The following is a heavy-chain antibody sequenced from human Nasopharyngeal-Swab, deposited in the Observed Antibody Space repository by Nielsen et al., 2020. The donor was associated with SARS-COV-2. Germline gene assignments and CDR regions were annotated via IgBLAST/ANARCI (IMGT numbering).Heavy chain of an antibody. CDR2: ISASGGST. CDR3: ATHGSGRIGGMDV. Sequence: GESLKISCIASGFTFNIYAMAWVRRTPGRGLQWVSGISASGGSTSYTDSVKGRFAVSRDTSKNTLYLQMNSLRAEDTAVYYCATHGSGRIGGMDVWGQGTTVTVSS. J-gene: IGHJ6*02. V-gene: IGHV3-23*01. D-gene: IGHD3-10*01. CDR1: GFTFNIYA.